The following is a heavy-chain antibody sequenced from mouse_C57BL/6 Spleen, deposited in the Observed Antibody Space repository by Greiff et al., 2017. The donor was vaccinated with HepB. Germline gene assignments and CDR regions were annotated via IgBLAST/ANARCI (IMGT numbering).Heavy chain of an antibody. CDR1: GYTFTSYW. V-gene: IGHV1-50*01. CDR3: ARCTTVVATNFDY. J-gene: IGHJ2*01. Sequence: QVQLQQPGAELVKPGASVKLSCKASGYTFTSYWMQWVKQRPGQGLEWIGEIDPSDSYTNYNQKFKGKATLTADTSSSTADMQLSSLTSEDSAVYYCARCTTVVATNFDYWGQGTTLTVAS. CDR2: IDPSDSYT. D-gene: IGHD1-1*01.